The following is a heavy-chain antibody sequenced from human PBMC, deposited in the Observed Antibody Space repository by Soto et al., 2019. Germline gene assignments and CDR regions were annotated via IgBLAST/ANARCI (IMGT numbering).Heavy chain of an antibody. Sequence: SVKFSCKASGGTFSSYAITWVRQAPGQGLDWMGEIIPIFGATNFAQKFQGRVTITADKSTTTAYMELSSLTSEDTAVYYCARMGGSFLDSWGQGTLVTVSS. J-gene: IGHJ5*01. CDR2: IIPIFGAT. CDR3: ARMGGSFLDS. V-gene: IGHV1-69*06. D-gene: IGHD1-26*01. CDR1: GGTFSSYA.